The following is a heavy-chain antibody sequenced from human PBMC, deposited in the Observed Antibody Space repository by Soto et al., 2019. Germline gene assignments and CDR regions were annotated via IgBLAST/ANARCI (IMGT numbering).Heavy chain of an antibody. V-gene: IGHV4-30-2*01. CDR3: AGCVSIVVATRGLNAF. CDR1: GGSISTGAYF. D-gene: IGHD3-22*01. CDR2: IYHSGST. J-gene: IGHJ6*02. Sequence: PSETLSLTCAVSGGSISTGAYFWSWIRQAPGKGLEWIGYIYHSGSTYYNPSLKSRVTISVDRYKNQFSLQLSSVTVADTAFYYCAGCVSIVVATRGLNAFWGQGTSVTGSS.